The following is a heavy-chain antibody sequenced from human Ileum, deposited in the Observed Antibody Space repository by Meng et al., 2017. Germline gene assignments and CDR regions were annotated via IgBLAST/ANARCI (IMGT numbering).Heavy chain of an antibody. Sequence: VPPVVSVECWVQPVVDLITPCALYGLALSTNRCGRARQAPGRGLYGVSSISASGVTNYADAVKGRFTVSRDNSKNTLFLQMTSLRAEDTAVYYCAKPAAGTGWGGSWGQGTLVTVSS. CDR1: GLALSTNR. D-gene: IGHD7-27*01. CDR3: AKPAAGTGWGGS. J-gene: IGHJ5*02. V-gene: IGHV3-23*04. CDR2: ISASGVT.